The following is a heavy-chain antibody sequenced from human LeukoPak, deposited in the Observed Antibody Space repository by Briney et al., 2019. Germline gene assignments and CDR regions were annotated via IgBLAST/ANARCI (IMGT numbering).Heavy chain of an antibody. J-gene: IGHJ4*02. Sequence: SETLSLTCTVSGGTISSYYWNWIRQPPGKGLEWIGYSYDSWNTKHTPSLKSRVTISVDTSKNQLSLKLSSVTAADTAVYYCARWYYSGWAFDYWGQGTLVTVSS. CDR2: SYDSWNT. D-gene: IGHD6-19*01. CDR3: ARWYYSGWAFDY. V-gene: IGHV4-59*08. CDR1: GGTISSYY.